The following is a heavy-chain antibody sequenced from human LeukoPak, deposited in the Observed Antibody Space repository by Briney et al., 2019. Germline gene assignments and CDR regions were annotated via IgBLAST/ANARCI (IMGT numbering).Heavy chain of an antibody. V-gene: IGHV3-30*02. J-gene: IGHJ4*02. CDR1: GFTFSNYG. CDR2: IRYDGSYK. D-gene: IGHD6-13*01. Sequence: GGSLRLSCAASGFTFSNYGMHWARQPPGKGLEWVAFIRYDGSYKYYADSVKGRFTISRDNSKNTLFLQMNSLRVGDTAVYYCAKSANIAEAGNFDNWGQGTLVTVSS. CDR3: AKSANIAEAGNFDN.